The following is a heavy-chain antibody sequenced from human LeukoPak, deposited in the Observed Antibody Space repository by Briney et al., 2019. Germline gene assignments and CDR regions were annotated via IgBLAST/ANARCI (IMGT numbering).Heavy chain of an antibody. CDR3: AREYDQPHDY. D-gene: IGHD1-1*01. CDR1: GFTFSSYE. J-gene: IGHJ4*02. Sequence: GGSLRLSCAASGFTFSSYEMNWVRQAPGKGLEWVSYISSSGSTIYYADSVKGRFTISRDNAKNSLYLQMNSLRAEDTAVYYCAREYDQPHDYWGQGTLVTVSS. CDR2: ISSSGSTI. V-gene: IGHV3-48*03.